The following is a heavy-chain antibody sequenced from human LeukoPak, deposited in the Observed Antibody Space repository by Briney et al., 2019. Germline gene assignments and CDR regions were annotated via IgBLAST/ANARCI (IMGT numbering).Heavy chain of an antibody. D-gene: IGHD6-6*01. V-gene: IGHV3-33*01. CDR2: IWYDGSNK. Sequence: PGRSLRFSCAASGFTFSSYGMHWVRQAPGKGLEWVAVIWYDGSNKYYADSVKGRFTISRDNSKNTLYLQMNSLRAEDTAVYYCARWYSSSFGAFDIWGQGTMVTVSS. CDR1: GFTFSSYG. CDR3: ARWYSSSFGAFDI. J-gene: IGHJ3*02.